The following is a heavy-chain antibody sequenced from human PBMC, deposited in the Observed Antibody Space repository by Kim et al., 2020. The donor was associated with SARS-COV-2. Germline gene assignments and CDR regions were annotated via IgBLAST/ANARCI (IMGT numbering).Heavy chain of an antibody. D-gene: IGHD3-3*01. CDR1: GFTFSSYW. V-gene: IGHV3-7*01. CDR2: IKQDGSEK. CDR3: ARDRLTIFGVVIRSGLDY. J-gene: IGHJ4*02. Sequence: GGSLRLSCAASGFTFSSYWMSWVRQAPGKGLEWVANIKQDGSEKYYVDSVKGRFTISRDNAKNSLYLQMNSLRAEDTAVYYCARDRLTIFGVVIRSGLDYWGQGTLVTVSS.